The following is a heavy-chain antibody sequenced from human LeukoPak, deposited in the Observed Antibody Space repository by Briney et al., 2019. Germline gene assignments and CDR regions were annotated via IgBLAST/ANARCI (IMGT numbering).Heavy chain of an antibody. V-gene: IGHV1-2*02. CDR3: ARFGHNYYGSGSHDN. J-gene: IGHJ4*02. CDR1: GYTFTSHV. Sequence: ASVKVSCKASGYTFTSHVINWVRQAPGQGLEWMGWINPNSGGTNYAQKFQGRVTMTRDTSISTAYMELSRLRSDDTAVYYCARFGHNYYGSGSHDNWGQGTLVTVSS. D-gene: IGHD3-10*01. CDR2: INPNSGGT.